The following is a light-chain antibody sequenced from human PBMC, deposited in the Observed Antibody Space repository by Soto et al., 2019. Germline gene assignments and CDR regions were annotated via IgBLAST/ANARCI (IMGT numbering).Light chain of an antibody. V-gene: IGLV2-14*01. Sequence: QSVLTQPDSVSGSPGQSITISCTGTSSDIGYYNFVSWYQQHPGKPPKLMIYEVSNRPSGVSNRFSGSKSGNTASLTISGLQAEDEADYYCSSFTTSDTVLFGGGTQLTVL. CDR2: EVS. CDR1: SSDIGYYNF. J-gene: IGLJ2*01. CDR3: SSFTTSDTVL.